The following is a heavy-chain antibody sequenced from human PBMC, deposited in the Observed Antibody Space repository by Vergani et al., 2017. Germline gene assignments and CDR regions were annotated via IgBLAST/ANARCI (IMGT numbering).Heavy chain of an antibody. J-gene: IGHJ6*02. CDR3: ARDKVDCSSTSCYYYYGMDV. CDR1: GYTFTSYG. D-gene: IGHD2-2*01. CDR2: ISAYNGNT. V-gene: IGHV1-18*01. Sequence: QVQLVQSGAEVKKTGASVKVSCKASGYTFTSYGISWVRQAPGQGLEWMGWISAYNGNTNYAQKLQGRVTMTTDTSTSTAYMELRSLRSDDTAVYYCARDKVDCSSTSCYYYYGMDVWGQGTTVTVSS.